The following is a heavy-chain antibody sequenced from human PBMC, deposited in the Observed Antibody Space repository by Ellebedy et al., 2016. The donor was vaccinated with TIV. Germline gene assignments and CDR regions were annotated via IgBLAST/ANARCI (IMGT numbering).Heavy chain of an antibody. CDR2: IYYTGTT. V-gene: IGHV4-39*01. Sequence: SETLSLXXTVSGGSISRTTYYWGWIRQPPGKGLEWLGTIYYTGTTYYNPSLNSRVTTSIDTSKNQFSLKLNSVTAADTAVYYCAADYDIVAGYYRGDAFDVWGQGTMVTVSS. CDR1: GGSISRTTYY. CDR3: AADYDIVAGYYRGDAFDV. D-gene: IGHD3-9*01. J-gene: IGHJ3*01.